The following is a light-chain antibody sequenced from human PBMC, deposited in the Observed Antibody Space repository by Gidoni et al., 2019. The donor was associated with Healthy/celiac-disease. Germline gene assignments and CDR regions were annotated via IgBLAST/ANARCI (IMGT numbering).Light chain of an antibody. V-gene: IGLV4-69*01. CDR2: LNSDGSH. J-gene: IGLJ2*01. Sequence: QLVLTQSPSASASLGASVKLTCTLSSGHSSYAIAWHQQQPEKGPRYLMKLNSDGSHSKGDGIPDRFSGSSSGAERYLPISSLQSEAEADYYCQTWGTGIHGVFGGGTKLTVL. CDR1: SGHSSYA. CDR3: QTWGTGIHGV.